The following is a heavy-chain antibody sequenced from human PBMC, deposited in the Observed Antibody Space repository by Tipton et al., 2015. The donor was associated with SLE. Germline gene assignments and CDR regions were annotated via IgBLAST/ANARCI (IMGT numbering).Heavy chain of an antibody. D-gene: IGHD1-7*01. CDR1: GGSINTGFYY. V-gene: IGHV4-30-2*01. Sequence: TLSLTCDVSGGSINTGFYYWSWIRQPPGKGLEWIGCIYYSGSTYYNPSLRSRVTISADTSKQFSLKLSSVTAADTATYYCARVLGELRAGKPYYYYYYMDVWGKGTTVTVSS. CDR2: IYYSGST. J-gene: IGHJ6*03. CDR3: ARVLGELRAGKPYYYYYYMDV.